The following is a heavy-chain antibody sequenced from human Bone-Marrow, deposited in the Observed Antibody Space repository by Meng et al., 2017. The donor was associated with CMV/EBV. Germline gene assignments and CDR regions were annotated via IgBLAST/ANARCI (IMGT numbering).Heavy chain of an antibody. Sequence: FDFATSGMAWVRQAPGKGLEWVSAISPRGDTTEYADSVKGRFTMSRDNSKNTLSLQMSSLRPEDTAVYYCAKYESGRYSSTPYYLDYWGQGSLVTVSS. D-gene: IGHD1-26*01. J-gene: IGHJ4*02. CDR1: FDFATSG. CDR3: AKYESGRYSSTPYYLDY. V-gene: IGHV3-23*01. CDR2: ISPRGDTT.